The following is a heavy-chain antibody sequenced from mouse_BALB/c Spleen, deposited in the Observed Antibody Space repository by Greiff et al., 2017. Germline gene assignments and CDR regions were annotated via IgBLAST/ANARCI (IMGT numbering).Heavy chain of an antibody. V-gene: IGHV5-4*02. CDR2: LSDGGSYT. D-gene: IGHD2-12*01. J-gene: IGHJ4*01. CDR1: GFTFSDYY. Sequence: EVQRVESGGGLVKPGGSLKLSCAASGFTFSDYYMYWVRQTPEKRLEWVATLSDGGSYTYSPDSVKGRFTISRDNAKNNLYLQMSSLKSEDTAMYYCAREGPGARYSWYTMDYWGQGTSVTVSS. CDR3: AREGPGARYSWYTMDY.